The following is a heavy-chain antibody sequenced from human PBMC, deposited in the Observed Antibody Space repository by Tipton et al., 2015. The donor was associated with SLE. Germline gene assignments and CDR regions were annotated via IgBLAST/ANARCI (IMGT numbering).Heavy chain of an antibody. V-gene: IGHV4-59*08. J-gene: IGHJ4*02. CDR2: MCHSGIS. D-gene: IGHD1-26*01. CDR3: ARTSGNFPFDY. Sequence: TLSLTCTVSGSSLGRYCWSWLRQPPGKRLEWIAFMCHSGISNYNPSFESRVTMSVDTSKNQFSLSLSSVTAADTAVYYCARTSGNFPFDYWGQGKLVTVSS. CDR1: GSSLGRYC.